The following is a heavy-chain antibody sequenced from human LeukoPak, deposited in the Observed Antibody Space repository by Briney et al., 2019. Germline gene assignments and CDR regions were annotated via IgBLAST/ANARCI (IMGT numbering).Heavy chain of an antibody. Sequence: GGSLRLSCAASGFTFSSYSMNWVRQAPGKGLEWVSSISSSSSYIYYADSVKGRFTISRDNSKNTVYLQMNSLRVEDTAVYYCARGMNGYGGYDYWGQGALVTVSS. V-gene: IGHV3-21*01. J-gene: IGHJ4*02. CDR2: ISSSSSYI. D-gene: IGHD5-12*01. CDR3: ARGMNGYGGYDY. CDR1: GFTFSSYS.